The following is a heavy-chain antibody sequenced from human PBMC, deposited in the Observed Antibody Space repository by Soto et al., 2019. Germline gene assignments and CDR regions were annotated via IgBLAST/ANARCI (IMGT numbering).Heavy chain of an antibody. J-gene: IGHJ4*02. CDR1: GYTFSNYD. D-gene: IGHD3-22*01. Sequence: QVQLVQSGAELKKPGASVKVSCKASGYTFSNYDMNWVRQATGQGPEWIGWVNPNNGDTGYAQKFQGRVTLTTDFSTTTDYMELTRLRSEDTAIYYGANVSRKGAAIDFDYWGQGTLITVSS. CDR2: VNPNNGDT. CDR3: ANVSRKGAAIDFDY. V-gene: IGHV1-8*01.